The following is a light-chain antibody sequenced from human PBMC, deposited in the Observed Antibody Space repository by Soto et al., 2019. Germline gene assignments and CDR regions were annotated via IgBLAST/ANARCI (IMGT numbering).Light chain of an antibody. CDR1: QDISRY. CDR2: AAS. CDR3: QQLHT. Sequence: DIQLTQSPSFLSASVGDRVTITCRASQDISRYLAWYQQKPGKAPKLLIFAASTLQSGVPSRFSGSGSGTEFTLTISDLQPDDFATYYCQQLHTFGQGTRVEIK. V-gene: IGKV1-9*01. J-gene: IGKJ1*01.